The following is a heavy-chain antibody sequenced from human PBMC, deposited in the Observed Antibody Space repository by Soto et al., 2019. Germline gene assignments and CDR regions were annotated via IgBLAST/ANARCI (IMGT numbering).Heavy chain of an antibody. J-gene: IGHJ5*02. Sequence: QITLKESGPTLVKPTQTLTLTCTFSGFSLTTRGVGVGWIRQPPGKALECLALIYWDDDQPHTPSLQTRLSIXKXTFXNQVVLTMTNVDPLDTATYYCAHIPNYYQYDWFDPWGQGTLVSVSS. CDR2: IYWDDDQ. D-gene: IGHD3-16*01. V-gene: IGHV2-5*02. CDR3: AHIPNYYQYDWFDP. CDR1: GFSLTTRGVG.